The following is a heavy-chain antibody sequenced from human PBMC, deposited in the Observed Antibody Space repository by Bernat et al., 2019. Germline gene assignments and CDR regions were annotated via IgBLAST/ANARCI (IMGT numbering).Heavy chain of an antibody. D-gene: IGHD3-22*01. CDR2: ISYDGSNK. Sequence: QVQLVESGGGVVQPGRSLRLSCAASGFTFSSYGMHWVRQAPGKGLEWVAVISYDGSNKYYADSVKGRFTISRDNSKNTLYLQMNSLRAEDTAVYYCAKALVVNMPPDYWGQGTLVTVSS. CDR1: GFTFSSYG. J-gene: IGHJ4*02. CDR3: AKALVVNMPPDY. V-gene: IGHV3-30*18.